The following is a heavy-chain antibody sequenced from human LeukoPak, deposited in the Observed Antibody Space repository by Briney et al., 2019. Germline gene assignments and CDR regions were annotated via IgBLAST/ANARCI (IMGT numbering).Heavy chain of an antibody. V-gene: IGHV3-30*02. CDR3: AKDESESSGSFDY. CDR1: GFTFNRCG. CDR2: ITFDGSNK. D-gene: IGHD3-22*01. Sequence: PGGSLRLPCAASGFTFNRCGMHWVRQAPGKGLEWVTFITFDGSNKRYIDSVKGRFTISRDNSRNTLHLQMNSLRVEDTAVYYCAKDESESSGSFDYWGQGTLVTVSS. J-gene: IGHJ4*02.